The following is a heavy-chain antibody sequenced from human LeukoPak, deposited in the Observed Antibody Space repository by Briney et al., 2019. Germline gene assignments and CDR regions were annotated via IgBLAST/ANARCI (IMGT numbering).Heavy chain of an antibody. D-gene: IGHD3-3*01. Sequence: PGGSLRLSCAASGFTFSSYGMHWVRQAPGKGLEWVAVISYDGSNKYYADPVKGRFTISRDNSKNTLYLQMNSLRAEDTAVYYCAKDSRRWTYYDFWSGYPFDYWGQGTLVTVSS. CDR3: AKDSRRWTYYDFWSGYPFDY. V-gene: IGHV3-30*18. CDR1: GFTFSSYG. CDR2: ISYDGSNK. J-gene: IGHJ4*02.